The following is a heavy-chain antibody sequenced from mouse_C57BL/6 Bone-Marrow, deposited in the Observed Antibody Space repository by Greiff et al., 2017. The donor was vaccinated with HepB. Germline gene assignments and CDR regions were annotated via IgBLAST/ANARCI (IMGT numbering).Heavy chain of an antibody. Sequence: VQLKESGGGLVQPGGSLKLSCAASGFTFSDYYMYWVRQTPEKRLEWVAYISNGGGSTYYPDTVKGRFTISRDNAKNTLYLQMSRLQSEDTAMYYCARHLRDYAMDYWGQGTSVTVSS. J-gene: IGHJ4*01. V-gene: IGHV5-12*01. CDR2: ISNGGGST. D-gene: IGHD1-1*01. CDR3: ARHLRDYAMDY. CDR1: GFTFSDYY.